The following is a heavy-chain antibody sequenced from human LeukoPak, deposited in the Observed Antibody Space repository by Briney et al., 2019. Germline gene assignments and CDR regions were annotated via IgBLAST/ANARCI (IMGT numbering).Heavy chain of an antibody. Sequence: SETLSLTCAVSGGSISSGNWWSWVRQPPGKGLEWIGDIYHTGTTNYNPSLKSRVTISVDKSKKHFSLKVRSVTAADTAVYFCAQIPESGYYSPLFDYWGQGTLVTVSS. CDR3: AQIPESGYYSPLFDY. D-gene: IGHD3-22*01. CDR2: IYHTGTT. CDR1: GGSISSGNW. J-gene: IGHJ4*02. V-gene: IGHV4-4*02.